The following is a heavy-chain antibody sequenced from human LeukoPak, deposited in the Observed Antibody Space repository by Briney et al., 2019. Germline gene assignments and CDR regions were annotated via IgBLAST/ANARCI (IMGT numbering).Heavy chain of an antibody. D-gene: IGHD1-26*01. J-gene: IGHJ4*02. CDR1: GGSFSSYY. CDR2: IYYSGST. V-gene: IGHV4-59*05. Sequence: PSETLSLTCTVSGGSFSSYYWSWIRQPVGKGLEWIGSIYYSGSTYYNPSLKSRVTISVDTSKNQFSLKLSSVTAADTAVYYCARRLDGWAYGHPIDYWGQGTLVTVSS. CDR3: ARRLDGWAYGHPIDY.